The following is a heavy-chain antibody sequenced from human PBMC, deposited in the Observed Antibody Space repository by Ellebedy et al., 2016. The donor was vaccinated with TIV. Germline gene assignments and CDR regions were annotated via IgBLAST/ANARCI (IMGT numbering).Heavy chain of an antibody. CDR2: ISAYNGNT. V-gene: IGHV1-18*01. D-gene: IGHD3-10*01. CDR3: ARDVLLWFGVGEDAFDI. Sequence: ASVKVSXXASGYTFTSYGISWVRQAPGQGLEWMGWISAYNGNTNYAQKLQGRVTMTTDTSTSTAYMELRSLRSDDTAVYYCARDVLLWFGVGEDAFDIWGQGTMVTVSS. J-gene: IGHJ3*02. CDR1: GYTFTSYG.